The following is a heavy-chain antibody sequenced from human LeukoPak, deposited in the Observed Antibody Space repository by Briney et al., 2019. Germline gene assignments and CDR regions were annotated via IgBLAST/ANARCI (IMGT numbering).Heavy chain of an antibody. J-gene: IGHJ6*03. CDR2: ISGSGDRT. D-gene: IGHD3-10*01. V-gene: IGHV3-23*01. CDR3: AKAGLKRSIYYYGSGNYGSYYYMDV. CDR1: GFTFSSSG. Sequence: PGGPLRLSCAASGFTFSSSGMSWVRQALGKGLEWVSSISGSGDRTHYADSVKGRFTISRDNSKNTLFLQMNSLRAEDTAVYYCAKAGLKRSIYYYGSGNYGSYYYMDVWGKGTTVTISS.